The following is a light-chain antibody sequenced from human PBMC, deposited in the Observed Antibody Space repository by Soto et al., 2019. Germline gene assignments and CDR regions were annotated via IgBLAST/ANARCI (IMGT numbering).Light chain of an antibody. CDR1: QSVSSN. J-gene: IGKJ1*01. V-gene: IGKV3-15*01. Sequence: EIVMTQSPATLSVSPGEGATLSCRASQSVSSNLAWYQQKPGQAPRLLIYAASTRATGIPARFNGSGSGTEFTLTISSLQSEDFAVYYCQHYNNWPPWTFGQGTKVEIK. CDR3: QHYNNWPPWT. CDR2: AAS.